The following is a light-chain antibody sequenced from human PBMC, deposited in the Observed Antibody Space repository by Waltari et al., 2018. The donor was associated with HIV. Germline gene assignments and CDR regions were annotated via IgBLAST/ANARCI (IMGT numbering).Light chain of an antibody. CDR3: SSYTSSSTREV. Sequence: QSALTQPASVSGSPGQSITISCTGTSSDVGGYNYVSWYQQHPGKAPKLMIYEVSNRPSGVSNRFSGSKSGNTASLTISGLQAEDEADYYCSSYTSSSTREVFGGGTKLTVL. CDR1: SSDVGGYNY. J-gene: IGLJ2*01. V-gene: IGLV2-14*01. CDR2: EVS.